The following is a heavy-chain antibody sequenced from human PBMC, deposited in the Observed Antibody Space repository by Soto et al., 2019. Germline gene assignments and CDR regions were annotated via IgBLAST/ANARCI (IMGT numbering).Heavy chain of an antibody. J-gene: IGHJ4*02. Sequence: QVLLVQSGAEVKKPGASVKVSCKASGYTFGGYYIHWVRQAPGPGLEWIGMINPTSGSTSYSQNFQGRVTVTRDTSTSSVYMELSRLRSEDTDVYYCARSDGFDFWGQGTLVTVSS. V-gene: IGHV1-46*01. CDR2: INPTSGST. CDR1: GYTFGGYY. CDR3: ARSDGFDF.